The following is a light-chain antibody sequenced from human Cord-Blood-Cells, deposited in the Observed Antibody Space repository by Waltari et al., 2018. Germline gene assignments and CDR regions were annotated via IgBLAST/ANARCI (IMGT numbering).Light chain of an antibody. CDR2: GNS. J-gene: IGLJ1*01. V-gene: IGLV1-40*01. CDR1: SSNIVAGYD. Sequence: SVLTQPPSASVAPGQRVTISCTVSSSNIVAGYDVHWYQQLPGTAPKLLNYGNSNRPGGVPGRFSGSKSGMSPSLAITGLRAEDEADYNCQSNNSSLSGSVFGTGTKVTVL. CDR3: QSNNSSLSGSV.